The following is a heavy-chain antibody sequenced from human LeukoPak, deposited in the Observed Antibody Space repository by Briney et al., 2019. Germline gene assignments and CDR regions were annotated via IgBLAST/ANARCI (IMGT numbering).Heavy chain of an antibody. CDR3: ARVRGLYCSSTSCQNWFDP. D-gene: IGHD2-2*01. J-gene: IGHJ5*02. V-gene: IGHV1-3*01. CDR1: GYTFTSYA. CDR2: INAGNGNT. Sequence: ASVTVSCKASGYTFTSYAMHWVRQAPGQRLEWMGWINAGNGNTKYSQKFQGRVTITRDTSASTAYMELSSLRSEDTAVYYCARVRGLYCSSTSCQNWFDPWGQGTLVTVSS.